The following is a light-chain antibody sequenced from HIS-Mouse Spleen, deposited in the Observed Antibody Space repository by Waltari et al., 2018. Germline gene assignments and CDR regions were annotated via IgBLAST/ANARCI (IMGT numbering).Light chain of an antibody. CDR3: SSYTSSSTPYV. J-gene: IGLJ1*01. V-gene: IGLV2-14*01. Sequence: QSALTQPASVSGSPGQSITICCTGTSRDVGGYNHVSCYQQPPGKAPKLMIYEVSNRPSGVSNRFSGSKSGNTASLTISGLQAEDEADYYCSSYTSSSTPYVFGTGTKVTVL. CDR1: SRDVGGYNH. CDR2: EVS.